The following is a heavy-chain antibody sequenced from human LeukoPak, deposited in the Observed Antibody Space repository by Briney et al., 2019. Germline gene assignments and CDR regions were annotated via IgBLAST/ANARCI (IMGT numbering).Heavy chain of an antibody. V-gene: IGHV3-48*01. CDR1: GFTFSSYS. J-gene: IGHJ4*02. CDR3: ARDHGGSSFDC. CDR2: ISSSSSTI. Sequence: PGGSLRLSCAASGFTFSSYSMNWVRQAPGKGLEWVSYISSSSSTIYYADSVKGRFTISRDNAKNSLYLQMNSLRAEDTAVYYCARDHGGSSFDCWGQGTLVTVSS. D-gene: IGHD3-10*01.